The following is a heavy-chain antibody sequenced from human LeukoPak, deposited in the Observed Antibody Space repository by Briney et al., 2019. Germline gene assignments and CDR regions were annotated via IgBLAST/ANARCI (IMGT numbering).Heavy chain of an antibody. D-gene: IGHD5-24*01. CDR1: GYTLTELS. CDR3: ARVHRGGYNYDFDY. J-gene: IGHJ4*02. CDR2: FDPEDGET. V-gene: IGHV1-24*01. Sequence: ASVKVSCKVSGYTLTELSMHWVRQAPGKGLEWMGGFDPEDGETIYAQKFQGRVTMTEDTSTDTAYMELSSLRSEDTAVYYCARVHRGGYNYDFDYWGQGTLVTVSS.